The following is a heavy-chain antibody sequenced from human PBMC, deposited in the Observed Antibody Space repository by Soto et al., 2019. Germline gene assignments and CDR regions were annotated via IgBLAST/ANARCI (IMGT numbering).Heavy chain of an antibody. V-gene: IGHV3-23*01. CDR2: ISGSGGST. Sequence: PGGSLRLSCAASGFTFSSYAMSWVRQAPGKGLEWVSAISGSGGSTYYADSVKGRFTISRDNSKNTLYLQMNSLRAEDTAVYYCAKLNRELCGGDCYSYWFDPWGQGTLVTVSS. CDR3: AKLNRELCGGDCYSYWFDP. D-gene: IGHD2-21*02. J-gene: IGHJ5*02. CDR1: GFTFSSYA.